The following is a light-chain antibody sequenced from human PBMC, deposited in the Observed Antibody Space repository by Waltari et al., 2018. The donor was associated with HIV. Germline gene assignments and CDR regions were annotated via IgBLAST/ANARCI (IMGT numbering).Light chain of an antibody. CDR1: SSDIGYFDY. J-gene: IGLJ1*01. Sequence: QSALTQPRSVSGSPGQSVTISCTGTSSDIGYFDYVSLYQQSPGKAPKVIIYEVSQRPSGVPDRFTASKSGITASLTISGLQDEDEADYYCCSYAGTYTYVFGTGTTVTVL. CDR3: CSYAGTYTYV. CDR2: EVS. V-gene: IGLV2-11*01.